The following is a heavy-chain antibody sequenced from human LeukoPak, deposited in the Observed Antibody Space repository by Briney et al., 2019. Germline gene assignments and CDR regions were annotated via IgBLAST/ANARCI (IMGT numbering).Heavy chain of an antibody. Sequence: GGSLRLSCAASGFAFSSYAVSWVRQAPGKGLEWVSSISGSGGSTYYADSVKGRFTISRDNFKNTLYLQMNSLRAEDTAVYYFAKDRGRYSCGSVDYWGQGTLVTVSS. D-gene: IGHD5-12*01. CDR3: AKDRGRYSCGSVDY. J-gene: IGHJ4*02. CDR1: GFAFSSYA. V-gene: IGHV3-23*01. CDR2: ISGSGGST.